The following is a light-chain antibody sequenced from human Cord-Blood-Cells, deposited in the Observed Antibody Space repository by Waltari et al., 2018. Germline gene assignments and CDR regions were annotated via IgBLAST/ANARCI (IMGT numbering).Light chain of an antibody. V-gene: IGKV4-1*01. CDR1: QSVLYSSNNKNY. J-gene: IGKJ4*01. CDR3: QQYYSTPLT. CDR2: WAS. Sequence: DIVMTQSPDSLAVSLGERATINCKSSQSVLYSSNNKNYLAWYQKKPGQPPKLLLYWASTRGSGVPDRFSGSGSGTDVTLTISSMQAEDVAVYYCQQYYSTPLTFGGGTKVEIK.